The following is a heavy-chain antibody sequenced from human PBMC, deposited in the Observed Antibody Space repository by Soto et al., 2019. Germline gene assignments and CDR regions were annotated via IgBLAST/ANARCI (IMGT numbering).Heavy chain of an antibody. CDR2: IYYSGST. J-gene: IGHJ4*01. CDR1: GGSINSGDYY. V-gene: IGHV4-30-4*01. Sequence: QVQLQESGPGLVKPSQTLSLTCTVSGGSINSGDYYWSWIRQPPGKGLEWIGYIYYSGSTYYNPPHRRRVTISRDTTKTHLVLNHSSMTAADTAVYYCARIRQPTALLWGQGTMVTVSS. D-gene: IGHD2-21*01. CDR3: ARIRQPTALL.